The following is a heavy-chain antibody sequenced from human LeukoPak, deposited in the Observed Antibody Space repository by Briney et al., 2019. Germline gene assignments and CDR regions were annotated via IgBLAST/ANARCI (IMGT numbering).Heavy chain of an antibody. CDR2: ISGSGGST. Sequence: GGSLGLSCAASGFTFSSYAMSWVRQAPGKGLEWVSAISGSGGSTYYADSVKGRFTISRDNSKNTLYLQMNSLRVEDTAIYYCAKGRGYCTGGSCYSDYWGQGTLVTVSS. CDR3: AKGRGYCTGGSCYSDY. V-gene: IGHV3-23*01. J-gene: IGHJ4*02. CDR1: GFTFSSYA. D-gene: IGHD2-15*01.